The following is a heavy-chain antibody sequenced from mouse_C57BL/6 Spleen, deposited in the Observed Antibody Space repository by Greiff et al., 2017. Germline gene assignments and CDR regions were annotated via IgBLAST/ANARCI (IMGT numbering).Heavy chain of an antibody. CDR2: ISSGGSYT. J-gene: IGHJ4*01. Sequence: EVKVVESGGDLVKPGGSLKLSCAASGFTFSSYGMSWVRQTPDKRLEWVATISSGGSYTYYPDSVKGRVTISRDNAKNTLYMEMSSLKSEDTAMYYCARRGYDEDYYALGYWGQGTSVTVSS. D-gene: IGHD2-12*01. V-gene: IGHV5-6*02. CDR1: GFTFSSYG. CDR3: ARRGYDEDYYALGY.